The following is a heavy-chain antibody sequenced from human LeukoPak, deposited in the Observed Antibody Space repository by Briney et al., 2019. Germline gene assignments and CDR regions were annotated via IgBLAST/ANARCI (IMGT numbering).Heavy chain of an antibody. J-gene: IGHJ4*02. Sequence: PGASVKVSCKASNYTFSDYDVTWVRQAPGQGLEWMGWVSKYTGNADYAPKFQGRVSMTTDTSTRTAYMELRSLRPDDTAVYFCAREDDRSFGAYHCWGQGTLVTVS. CDR2: VSKYTGNA. D-gene: IGHD4-17*01. V-gene: IGHV1-18*01. CDR1: NYTFSDYD. CDR3: AREDDRSFGAYHC.